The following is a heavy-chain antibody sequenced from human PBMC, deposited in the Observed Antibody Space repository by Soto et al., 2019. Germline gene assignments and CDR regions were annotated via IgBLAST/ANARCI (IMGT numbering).Heavy chain of an antibody. CDR3: ARDGAFCSGTGCRDYYHYMDF. Sequence: EVQLVESGEAWSSLGGSLRLSCAASGFSFSDYSMNWVRQAPGKGLEWVSSISGSTSYIYYADSLKGRFTVSRDNAEKSLYLQMNSLRAEDTAVYYCARDGAFCSGTGCRDYYHYMDFWGKGTTVTVSS. J-gene: IGHJ6*03. CDR1: GFSFSDYS. CDR2: ISGSTSYI. D-gene: IGHD2-2*01. V-gene: IGHV3-21*01.